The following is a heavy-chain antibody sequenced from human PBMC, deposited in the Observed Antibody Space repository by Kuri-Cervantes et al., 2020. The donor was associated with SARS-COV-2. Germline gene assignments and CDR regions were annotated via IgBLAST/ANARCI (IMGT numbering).Heavy chain of an antibody. V-gene: IGHV1-3*01. J-gene: IGHJ4*02. CDR2: INAGNGNT. D-gene: IGHD2-2*01. CDR1: GYTFTSYA. CDR3: ARGEYQLPVDY. Sequence: SVTVSRKASGYTFTSYAMHWVRQAPGQRREWMGWINAGNGNTKYSQKFQGRVTIPRDTSASTAYMELSSLRSEDTAVYYCARGEYQLPVDYWDQGTLVTVSS.